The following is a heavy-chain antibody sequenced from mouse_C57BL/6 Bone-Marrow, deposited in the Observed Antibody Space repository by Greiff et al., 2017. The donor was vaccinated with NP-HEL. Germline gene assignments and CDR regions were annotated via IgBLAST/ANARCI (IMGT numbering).Heavy chain of an antibody. V-gene: IGHV1-55*01. D-gene: IGHD1-1*01. CDR3: ATYYYGSSYYFDY. J-gene: IGHJ2*01. CDR2: IYPGSGST. Sequence: VKLQQPGAELVKPGASVKMSCKASGYTFTSYWITWVKQRPGQGLAWIGDIYPGSGSTNYNEKFKSKATLTVDTSSSTAYMQLSSLTSEDSAVYYCATYYYGSSYYFDYWGQGTTLTVSS. CDR1: GYTFTSYW.